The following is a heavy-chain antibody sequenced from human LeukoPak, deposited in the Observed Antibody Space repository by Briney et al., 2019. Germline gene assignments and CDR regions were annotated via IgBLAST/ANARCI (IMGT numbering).Heavy chain of an antibody. CDR1: GFTFNSYY. CDR2: INRDGSDT. J-gene: IGHJ4*02. V-gene: IGHV3-74*01. Sequence: PGGSLTLSCAASGFTFNSYYMNWVRQAPGQGLVWVSRINRDGSDTIYADSVKGRFTISRDNAKNTLFLQMNSLRAEDTAVYYCAREDFGVDYWGQGTLVTVSS. CDR3: AREDFGVDY. D-gene: IGHD3-10*01.